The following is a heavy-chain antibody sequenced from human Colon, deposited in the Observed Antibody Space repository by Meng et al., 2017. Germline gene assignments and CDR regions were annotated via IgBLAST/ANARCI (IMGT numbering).Heavy chain of an antibody. D-gene: IGHD4-17*01. J-gene: IGHJ4*02. CDR2: MSDSGTT. CDR3: ARETLYGTDY. CDR1: GGSIQSGGYH. Sequence: QVHLHESGPGLVRPSDDLSLVCTVSGGSIQSGGYHWSWVRQHPGKGLEYIGFMSDSGTTAYNPSLRSRVSISEIGSSKNQFSLTLRYVTAADTATYFCARETLYGTDYWGQGVLVTVSS. V-gene: IGHV4-31*03.